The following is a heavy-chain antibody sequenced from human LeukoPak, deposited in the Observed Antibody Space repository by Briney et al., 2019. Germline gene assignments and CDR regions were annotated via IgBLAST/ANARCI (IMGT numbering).Heavy chain of an antibody. CDR3: ARDLIVAGSGYSSDASDI. CDR1: GFTFSSYE. D-gene: IGHD3-22*01. J-gene: IGHJ3*02. V-gene: IGHV3-48*03. Sequence: GGSLRLSCAASGFTFSSYEMSWVRQAPGEGLEWVSYISSSGGTIYYADSVKGRFTISRDNAKNSLYLQMNSLRAEDTAVYYCARDLIVAGSGYSSDASDIWGQGTMVTVSS. CDR2: ISSSGGTI.